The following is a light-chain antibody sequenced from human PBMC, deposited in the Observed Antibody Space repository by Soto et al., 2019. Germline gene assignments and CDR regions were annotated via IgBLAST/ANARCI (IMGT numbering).Light chain of an antibody. CDR2: GAS. CDR3: QQFGSSPPWT. J-gene: IGKJ1*01. Sequence: EIVLTQSPGTLSLSPGERATLSCRASQSVSSISLVWYQQKPGQAPRLLISGASSRATGIPDRFSGSGSGTDFTLTISRLETEDFAVYYCQQFGSSPPWTFGQGTKVEIK. V-gene: IGKV3-20*01. CDR1: QSVSSIS.